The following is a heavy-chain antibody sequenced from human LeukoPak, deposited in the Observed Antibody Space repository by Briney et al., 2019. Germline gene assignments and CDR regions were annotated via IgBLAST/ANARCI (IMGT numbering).Heavy chain of an antibody. CDR1: GFTFSNYA. Sequence: GESLRLSCAASGFTFSNYAVHWVRQAPGEGPEWVAVAPSDGGTKQYADSVKGRFTISRDDSKSTLFLEMNTLRDEDTAVYYCARAYSSSWYAGYWGQGTLVTVSS. CDR2: APSDGGTK. V-gene: IGHV3-30*03. D-gene: IGHD6-13*01. CDR3: ARAYSSSWYAGY. J-gene: IGHJ4*02.